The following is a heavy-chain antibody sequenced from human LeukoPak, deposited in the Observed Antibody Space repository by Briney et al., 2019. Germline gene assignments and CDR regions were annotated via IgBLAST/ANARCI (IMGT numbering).Heavy chain of an antibody. V-gene: IGHV1-3*01. CDR2: INAGNGNT. D-gene: IGHD6-13*01. Sequence: ASVKVSCKASGYTFTRYAMQWERQAPGQRLELMGWINAGNGNTKYSQKFQGRVTITRDTSASTAYMELSSLRSEDTAVYYCARDPIGSSWPYYFDYWGQGTLVTVSS. CDR3: ARDPIGSSWPYYFDY. J-gene: IGHJ4*02. CDR1: GYTFTRYA.